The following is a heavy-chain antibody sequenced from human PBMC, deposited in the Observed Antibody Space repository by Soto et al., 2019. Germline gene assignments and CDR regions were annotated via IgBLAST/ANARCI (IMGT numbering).Heavy chain of an antibody. CDR2: IDPSGGVT. V-gene: IGHV1-46*01. CDR1: GYTFTKFH. CDR3: ARDVNGHDNYEPIGYYFDH. J-gene: IGHJ4*02. Sequence: QVQLIQFGAEVKKPGASVKVSCRASGYTFTKFHIHWVRQAPGQGREWMGMIDPSGGVTRDAQRFQGRITVTSDTSTSSVYMELRGLTSEDTAVYYCARDVNGHDNYEPIGYYFDHWGPGTLVTVSS. D-gene: IGHD3-16*01.